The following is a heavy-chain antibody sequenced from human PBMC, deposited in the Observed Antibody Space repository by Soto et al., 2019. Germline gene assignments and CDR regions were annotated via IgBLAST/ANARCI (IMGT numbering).Heavy chain of an antibody. CDR3: ARDLDAMVRGVIIQKGMDV. CDR2: ISYDGSNK. V-gene: IGHV3-30-3*01. CDR1: GFTFSSYA. D-gene: IGHD3-10*01. J-gene: IGHJ6*02. Sequence: VGSLRLSCAASGFTFSSYAMHWVRQAPGKGLEWVAVISYDGSNKYYADSVKGRFTISRDNSKNTLYLQMNSLRAEDTAVYYCARDLDAMVRGVIIQKGMDVWGQGTTVTVSS.